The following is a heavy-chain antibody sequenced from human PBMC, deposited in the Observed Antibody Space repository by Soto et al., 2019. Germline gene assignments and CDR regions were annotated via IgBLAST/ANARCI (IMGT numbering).Heavy chain of an antibody. CDR1: GYTFTSYA. V-gene: IGHV1-3*01. CDR3: ASSVVPAAINWFDP. CDR2: INAGNGNT. J-gene: IGHJ5*02. D-gene: IGHD2-2*01. Sequence: ASVKVSCKASGYTFTSYAMHWVRQAPGQRLEWMGWINAGNGNTKYSQKFQGRATITRDTSASTAYMELSSLRSEDTAVYYCASSVVPAAINWFDPWGQGTLVTVSS.